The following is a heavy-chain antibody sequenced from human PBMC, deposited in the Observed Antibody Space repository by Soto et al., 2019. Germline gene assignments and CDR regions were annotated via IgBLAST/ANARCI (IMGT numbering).Heavy chain of an antibody. Sequence: ASVKVSCKASGYTFTGYYMHWVRQAPGQGLEWMGWINPNSGGTNYAQKFQGWVTMTRDTSISTAYMELSRLRSDDTAVYYCARGAGEYSSSNGENDYWGQGTLVTVSS. CDR1: GYTFTGYY. V-gene: IGHV1-2*04. D-gene: IGHD6-6*01. CDR3: ARGAGEYSSSNGENDY. CDR2: INPNSGGT. J-gene: IGHJ4*02.